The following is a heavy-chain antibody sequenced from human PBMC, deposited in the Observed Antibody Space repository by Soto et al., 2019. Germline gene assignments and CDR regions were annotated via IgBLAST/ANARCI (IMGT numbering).Heavy chain of an antibody. J-gene: IGHJ4*02. CDR1: GGFTSTNNW. D-gene: IGHD6-13*01. Sequence: PSETLSLTCAVSGGFTSTNNWWSWVRQPPGKGLEWIGDAYHSGSTEYNPSLKSRVSISVDKSKNQISLKLTSATAADTAVYYCARVVGSSWYPDFDYWGQGTLVTVSS. CDR2: AYHSGST. V-gene: IGHV4-4*02. CDR3: ARVVGSSWYPDFDY.